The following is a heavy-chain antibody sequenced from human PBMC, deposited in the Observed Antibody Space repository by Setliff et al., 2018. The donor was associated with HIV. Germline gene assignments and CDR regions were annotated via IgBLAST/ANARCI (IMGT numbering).Heavy chain of an antibody. J-gene: IGHJ4*02. Sequence: SETLSLTCAVYGGSFSGYYWSWIRQPPGEGLEWIGEINHSGSTNYNPSLKSRVAISVDTSKNQFSVKLSSVTAADTAVYYCARGRHYSSSAPFAMDFWGQGMLVTVS. CDR2: INHSGST. CDR3: ARGRHYSSSAPFAMDF. CDR1: GGSFSGYY. D-gene: IGHD6-6*01. V-gene: IGHV4-34*01.